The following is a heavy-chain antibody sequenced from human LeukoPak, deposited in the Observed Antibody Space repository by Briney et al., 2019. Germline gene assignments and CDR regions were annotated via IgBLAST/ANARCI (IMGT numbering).Heavy chain of an antibody. J-gene: IGHJ4*02. CDR1: GFSFSAYG. V-gene: IGHV3-33*01. Sequence: GRSLRLSCAASGFSFSAYGVHWVRQAPGKGLEWVAVIWYDGSSKDYADSVKGRFTLSRDNSKNTLYLQMNSLTVEDTAVYYCARSQSSSLIDYWGQGILVTVSS. D-gene: IGHD6-13*01. CDR3: ARSQSSSLIDY. CDR2: IWYDGSSK.